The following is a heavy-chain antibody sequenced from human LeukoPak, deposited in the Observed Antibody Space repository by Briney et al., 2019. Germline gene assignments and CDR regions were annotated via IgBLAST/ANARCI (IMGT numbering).Heavy chain of an antibody. CDR3: ARRAGAYSHPYDY. CDR1: GFTVSSNS. J-gene: IGHJ4*02. V-gene: IGHV3-53*01. Sequence: GGSLRLSCTVSGFTVSSNSMSWVREAPGKGLEWVSFIYSDNTHYSDSVKGRFTISRDNSKNTLYLQMNSLRAEDTTVYYCARRAGAYSHPYDYWGQGTLVTVSS. CDR2: IYSDNT. D-gene: IGHD4/OR15-4a*01.